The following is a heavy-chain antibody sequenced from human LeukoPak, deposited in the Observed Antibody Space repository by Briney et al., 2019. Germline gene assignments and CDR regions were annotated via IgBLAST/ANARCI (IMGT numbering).Heavy chain of an antibody. CDR3: AKASDGYNYGIDY. Sequence: GGSLRLSCAASRFTFSSYGMHWVRQAPGKGLEWVAVISYDGSNKYYADSVKGRFTISRDNSKNTLYLQMNSLRAEDTAVYYCAKASDGYNYGIDYWGQGTLVTVSS. CDR2: ISYDGSNK. CDR1: RFTFSSYG. V-gene: IGHV3-30*18. J-gene: IGHJ4*02. D-gene: IGHD5-24*01.